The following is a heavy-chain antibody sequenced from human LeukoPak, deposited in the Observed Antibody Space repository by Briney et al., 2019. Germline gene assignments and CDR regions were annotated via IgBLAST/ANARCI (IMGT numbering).Heavy chain of an antibody. D-gene: IGHD1/OR15-1a*01. V-gene: IGHV3-7*01. CDR2: IKQDGSEK. J-gene: IGHJ3*02. CDR1: GFTFTNAW. Sequence: PGGSLRLSCVASGFTFTNAWMSWVRQAPGKGLEWVANIKQDGSEKYYVDSVKGRFTISRDNAKNSLYLQMTSLRAEDTAVYYCARATSWRQNDAFDIWGQGTMVTVSS. CDR3: ARATSWRQNDAFDI.